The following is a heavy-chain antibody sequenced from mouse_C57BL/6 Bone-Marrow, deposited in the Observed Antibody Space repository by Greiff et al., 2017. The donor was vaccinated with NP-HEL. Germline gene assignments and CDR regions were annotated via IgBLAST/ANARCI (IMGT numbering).Heavy chain of an antibody. D-gene: IGHD2-3*01. Sequence: VQLQQSGPGLVKPSQSLSLTCSVTGYSITSGYYWNWIRQFPGNKLEWMGYISYDGSNNYNPSLKNRISITRDTSKNQFFLKLNSVTTEDTATYYCARDRGWLLRNWYFDVWGTGTTVTVSS. J-gene: IGHJ1*03. V-gene: IGHV3-6*01. CDR2: ISYDGSN. CDR3: ARDRGWLLRNWYFDV. CDR1: GYSITSGYY.